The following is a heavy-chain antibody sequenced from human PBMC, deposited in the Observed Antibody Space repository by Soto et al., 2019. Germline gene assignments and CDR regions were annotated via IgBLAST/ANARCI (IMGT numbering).Heavy chain of an antibody. Sequence: WGSLRLSCAASGFTVSSNYMNCVRQAPWKGLEWVSVIYSGVSTYFADSVKGRLTISRDNSENTLFLQMNSLRAEDTAVYYCAKVFEVGYDFWSGYAPQRHNYGMDVWGQGTTVTVSS. V-gene: IGHV3-53*01. J-gene: IGHJ6*02. CDR3: AKVFEVGYDFWSGYAPQRHNYGMDV. CDR2: IYSGVST. D-gene: IGHD3-3*01. CDR1: GFTVSSNY.